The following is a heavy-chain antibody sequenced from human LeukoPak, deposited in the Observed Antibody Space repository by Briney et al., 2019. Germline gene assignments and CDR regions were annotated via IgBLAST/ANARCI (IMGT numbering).Heavy chain of an antibody. CDR3: ARGVHP. J-gene: IGHJ5*02. CDR2: IYHSGST. V-gene: IGHV4-38-2*02. D-gene: IGHD1-1*01. Sequence: SETLSLTCTVSGYSISSGYYWGWIRQPPGKGLEWIGSIYHSGSTNYNPSLKSRVTISVDTSKNQFSLKLSSVTAADTAVYYCARGVHPWGQGTLVTVSS. CDR1: GYSISSGYY.